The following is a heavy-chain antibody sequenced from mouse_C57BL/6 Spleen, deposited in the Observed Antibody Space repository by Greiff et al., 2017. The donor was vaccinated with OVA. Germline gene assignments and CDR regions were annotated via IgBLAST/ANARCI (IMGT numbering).Heavy chain of an antibody. CDR3: ARSSGSYFDD. V-gene: IGHV1-66*01. D-gene: IGHD3-2*02. J-gene: IGHJ2*01. CDR2: IYPGSGNT. CDR1: GYSFTSYY. Sequence: QVQLQQSGPELVKPGASVKISCKASGYSFTSYYIHWVKQRPGQGLEWIGWIYPGSGNTKYNEKFKGKATLTEATSSSTAYMQLSSLTSEDSAVYYCARSSGSYFDDWGQGTTLTVSS.